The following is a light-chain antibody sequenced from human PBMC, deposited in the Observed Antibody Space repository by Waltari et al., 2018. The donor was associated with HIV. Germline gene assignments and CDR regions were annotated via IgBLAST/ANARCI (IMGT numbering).Light chain of an antibody. Sequence: DIQMTQSPSSLFASVGDRVTIACRSSQRIGKYINWYQQRSGRLPRLLIFTSSTLQSGISSRFSGGGSGTDFTLTINNLQPEDFATYYCEQSYDFPRTFGPGT. V-gene: IGKV1-39*01. CDR1: QRIGKY. CDR2: TSS. CDR3: EQSYDFPRT. J-gene: IGKJ3*01.